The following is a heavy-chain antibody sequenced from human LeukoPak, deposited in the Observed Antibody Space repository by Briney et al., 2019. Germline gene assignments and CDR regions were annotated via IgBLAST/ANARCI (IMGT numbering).Heavy chain of an antibody. J-gene: IGHJ4*02. Sequence: GGSLRLSCAASGFTFSSYGMSWVRQAPGKGLEWVSSISDSGSNTYYADSVKGRFTISRDNSKSTLYLQMNSLRAEDTAVYYCARGDDYSTFDYSGQGTLVTVSS. V-gene: IGHV3-23*01. CDR1: GFTFSSYG. CDR3: ARGDDYSTFDY. CDR2: ISDSGSNT. D-gene: IGHD4-11*01.